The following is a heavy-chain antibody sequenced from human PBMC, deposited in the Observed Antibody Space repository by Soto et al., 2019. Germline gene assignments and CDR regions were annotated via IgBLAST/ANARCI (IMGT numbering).Heavy chain of an antibody. J-gene: IGHJ6*02. V-gene: IGHV3-30-3*01. D-gene: IGHD6-13*01. Sequence: GSLRLSCAASGFTFSSYAMHWVRQAPGKGLEWVAVISYDGSNKYYADSVKGRFTISRDNSKNTLYLQMNSLRAEDTAVYYCARDLAKDSSSCYYYYYRMAVWGQGTTVPVSS. CDR3: ARDLAKDSSSCYYYYYRMAV. CDR2: ISYDGSNK. CDR1: GFTFSSYA.